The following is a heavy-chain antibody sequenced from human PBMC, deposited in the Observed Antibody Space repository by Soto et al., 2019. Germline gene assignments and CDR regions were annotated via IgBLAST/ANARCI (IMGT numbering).Heavy chain of an antibody. J-gene: IGHJ5*02. D-gene: IGHD2-15*01. CDR2: ISSSSSYI. CDR3: ARELILPTPVP. Sequence: GGSLRLSCAASGFTFSSYSMNWVRQAPGKGLEWVSSISSSSSYIYYGDSVKGRFTNSRENAKNSLYLEMNSLRAEDTAVYYCARELILPTPVPWGQGTLVTVSS. V-gene: IGHV3-21*01. CDR1: GFTFSSYS.